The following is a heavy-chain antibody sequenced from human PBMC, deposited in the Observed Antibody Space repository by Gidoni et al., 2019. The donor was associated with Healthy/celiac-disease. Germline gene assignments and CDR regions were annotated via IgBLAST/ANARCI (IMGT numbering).Heavy chain of an antibody. Sequence: QVQLVQSGAEVKKPGSSVKVSCKASGGTFSSYTISWVRPAPGKGLEWMGGIIPIFGTANYAQKFQGRVTITADESTSTAYMELSSLRSEDTAVYYCARGGRVKQLAYVYVSRRDTHHYGMDVWGQGTTVTVSS. CDR3: ARGGRVKQLAYVYVSRRDTHHYGMDV. CDR2: IIPIFGTA. D-gene: IGHD6-6*01. J-gene: IGHJ6*02. V-gene: IGHV1-69*01. CDR1: GGTFSSYT.